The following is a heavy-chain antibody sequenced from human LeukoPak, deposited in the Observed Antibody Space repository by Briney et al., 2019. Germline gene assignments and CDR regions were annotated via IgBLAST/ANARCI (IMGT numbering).Heavy chain of an antibody. J-gene: IGHJ6*02. V-gene: IGHV1-69*04. Sequence: SVKVSCKASGGTLSSYAISWVRQAPGQGLEWMGRIIPILGIANYAQKFQGRVTITADKSTSTAYMELSSLRSEDTAVYYCARAGRTTIVAAMGYGMDVWGQGTTVTVSS. CDR2: IIPILGIA. CDR1: GGTLSSYA. CDR3: ARAGRTTIVAAMGYGMDV. D-gene: IGHD3-22*01.